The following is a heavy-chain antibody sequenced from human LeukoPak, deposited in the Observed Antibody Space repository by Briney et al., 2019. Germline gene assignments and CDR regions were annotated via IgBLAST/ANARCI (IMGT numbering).Heavy chain of an antibody. CDR2: IKSKADGGTT. V-gene: IGHV3-15*01. J-gene: IGHJ3*02. CDR1: GLTLSQVW. D-gene: IGHD2-2*01. Sequence: PGGSLRLSCAASGLTLSQVWMSWVRQAPGKGLEWVGRIKSKADGGTTDYAAPVRGRFTISRDDSKNTLFLHMNSLKTEGTAVYYCTEFNTRDAFEIWGQGTMVTVSS. CDR3: TEFNTRDAFEI.